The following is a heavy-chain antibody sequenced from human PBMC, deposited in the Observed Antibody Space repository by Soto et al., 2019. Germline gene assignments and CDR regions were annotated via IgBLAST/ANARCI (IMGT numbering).Heavy chain of an antibody. J-gene: IGHJ6*01. Sequence: PGEALKISSKACGYSFTSYCIGWVRQIPGKGLEWMGMIYPGASDTRYSPSFQGQVTISADKSISTAYLQWSSLKASDTAMYYCARQDRSGYYYYGLDVWGQGTTVTVCS. CDR2: IYPGASDT. CDR3: ARQDRSGYYYYGLDV. V-gene: IGHV5-51*01. CDR1: GYSFTSYC. D-gene: IGHD6-25*01.